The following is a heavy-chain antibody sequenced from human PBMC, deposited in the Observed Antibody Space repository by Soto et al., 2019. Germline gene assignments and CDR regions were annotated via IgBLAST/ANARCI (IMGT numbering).Heavy chain of an antibody. J-gene: IGHJ6*02. CDR1: GFTFSSYE. CDR2: ISSSGSTI. V-gene: IGHV3-48*03. Sequence: RRLSCAASGFTFSSYEMNWVRQAPGKGLEWVSYISSSGSTIYYADSVKGRFTISRDNAKNSLYLQMNSLRAEDTAVYYCARDHKGGYYYYGMDVWGQGTTVTVSS. CDR3: ARDHKGGYYYYGMDV.